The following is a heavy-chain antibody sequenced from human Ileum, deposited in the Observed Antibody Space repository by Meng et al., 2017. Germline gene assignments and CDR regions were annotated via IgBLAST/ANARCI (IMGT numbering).Heavy chain of an antibody. CDR2: INPNSGDT. V-gene: IGHV1-2*02. J-gene: IGHJ4*02. Sequence: ASVKVSCKASGYTFSGYYMHWVRQAPGQGLEWMGWINPNSGDTNYAQKFQGRVTMTRDTSITTAYMELSRLTSDDTAVYYCARTGSGSTYSPGDYWGQGTLVTVSS. CDR3: ARTGSGSTYSPGDY. CDR1: GYTFSGYY. D-gene: IGHD2-2*01.